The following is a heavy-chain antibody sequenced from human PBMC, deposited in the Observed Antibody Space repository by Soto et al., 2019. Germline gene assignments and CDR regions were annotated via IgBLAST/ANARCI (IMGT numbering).Heavy chain of an antibody. D-gene: IGHD2-2*01. CDR1: GFTFSTSW. V-gene: IGHV3-48*01. J-gene: IGHJ4*02. Sequence: GPLRLSCAASGFTFSTSWMNWVREAPGKGLEWVSYISSSSSTIYYADSVKGRFTISRDNAKNSLYLQMNSLRAEDTAVYYCARDGEGIVVVPAARASYYFDYWGQGTLVTVSS. CDR3: ARDGEGIVVVPAARASYYFDY. CDR2: ISSSSSTI.